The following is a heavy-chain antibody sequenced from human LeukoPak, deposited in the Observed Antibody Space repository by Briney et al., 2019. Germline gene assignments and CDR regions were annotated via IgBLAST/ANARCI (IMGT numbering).Heavy chain of an antibody. J-gene: IGHJ4*02. CDR3: TREGITAAADY. D-gene: IGHD6-13*01. CDR2: ISYDGSNK. Sequence: GGSLRLSCAASGFTFSSYGMHWVRQAPGKGLEWVAVISYDGSNKYYADSVKGRFTISRDNSKNSLYLQLNSLRAEDTAVYYCTREGITAAADYWGQGTLVTVSS. V-gene: IGHV3-30*03. CDR1: GFTFSSYG.